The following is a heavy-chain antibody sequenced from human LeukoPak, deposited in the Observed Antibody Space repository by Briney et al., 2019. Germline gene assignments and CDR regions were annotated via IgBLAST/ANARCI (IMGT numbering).Heavy chain of an antibody. J-gene: IGHJ4*02. Sequence: SETLSLTCTVSGGSISTYYWSWIRQPPGKGLEWIGYIYYSGSTNYNPSLKSRVTISVDTSKNQFSLKLSSVTAADTAVYYCARDGGIAARPYWGQGTLVTVSS. CDR1: GGSISTYY. CDR3: ARDGGIAARPY. CDR2: IYYSGST. V-gene: IGHV4-59*01. D-gene: IGHD6-6*01.